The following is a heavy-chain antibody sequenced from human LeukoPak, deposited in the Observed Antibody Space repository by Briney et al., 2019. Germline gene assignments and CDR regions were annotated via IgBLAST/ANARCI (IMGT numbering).Heavy chain of an antibody. D-gene: IGHD6-19*01. CDR1: GGSISSYY. V-gene: IGHV4-59*12. Sequence: SETLSLTCTVSGGSISSYYWSWIRQPPGKGLEWIGYIYYSGSTNYNPSLKSRVTISVDTSKNQFSLKLSSVTAADTAVYYCARPLAAVAGPNWFDPWGQGTLVTVSS. J-gene: IGHJ5*02. CDR3: ARPLAAVAGPNWFDP. CDR2: IYYSGST.